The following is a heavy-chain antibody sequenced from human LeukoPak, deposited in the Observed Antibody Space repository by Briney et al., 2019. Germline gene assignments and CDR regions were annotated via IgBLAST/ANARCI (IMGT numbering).Heavy chain of an antibody. D-gene: IGHD3-10*01. CDR3: ARDSAYRFGETFYYYYYMDV. J-gene: IGHJ6*03. CDR2: IRYDGSNK. Sequence: GGSLRLSCAASGFTFSSYGMHWVRQAPGKGLEWVAFIRYDGSNKYYADSVKGRFTISRDNSKNTLYLQMNSLRAEDTAVYYCARDSAYRFGETFYYYYYMDVWGKGTTVTISS. CDR1: GFTFSSYG. V-gene: IGHV3-30*02.